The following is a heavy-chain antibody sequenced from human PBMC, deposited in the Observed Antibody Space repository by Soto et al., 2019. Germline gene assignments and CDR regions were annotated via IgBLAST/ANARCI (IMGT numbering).Heavy chain of an antibody. V-gene: IGHV1-69*12. CDR1: GGTFSSYA. CDR3: AVYPLNSGSWYRGGNWFDP. CDR2: IIPIFGTA. J-gene: IGHJ5*02. Sequence: QVQLVQSGAEVKKPGSSVKVSCKASGGTFSSYAISWVRQAPGQGLEWMGGIIPIFGTANYAQKFQGRVTITADESTSTAYMELSNLRSEDTAVYYCAVYPLNSGSWYRGGNWFDPWGQGTLVTVSS. D-gene: IGHD6-13*01.